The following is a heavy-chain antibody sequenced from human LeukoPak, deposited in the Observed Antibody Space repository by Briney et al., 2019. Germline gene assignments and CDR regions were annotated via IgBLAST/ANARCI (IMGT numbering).Heavy chain of an antibody. CDR2: INSDGSST. D-gene: IGHD3-10*01. V-gene: IGHV3-74*01. J-gene: IGHJ6*02. CDR1: GFTFSSYW. CDR3: ARVYYYGSGSYSYYYGMDV. Sequence: GGSLRLSCAAPGFTFSSYWMHWVRQAPGKGLVWVSRINSDGSSTSYADSVKGRFTISRDNAKNTLYLQMNSLRAEDTAVYYCARVYYYGSGSYSYYYGMDVWGQGTTVTVSS.